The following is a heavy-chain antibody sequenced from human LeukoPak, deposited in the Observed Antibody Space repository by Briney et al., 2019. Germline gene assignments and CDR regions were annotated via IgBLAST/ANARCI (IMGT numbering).Heavy chain of an antibody. V-gene: IGHV4-34*01. J-gene: IGHJ4*02. Sequence: SETXSLTCAVYGGSFSGYYWSWVRQPPGKGGEWVGEMNHSGSTNYNPSRKSRVTISEEKSKNQFSLKRRAVTAADTAVYYCSHVEWESVDYWGQGTLVTVSS. CDR3: SHVEWESVDY. CDR2: MNHSGST. CDR1: GGSFSGYY. D-gene: IGHD1-26*01.